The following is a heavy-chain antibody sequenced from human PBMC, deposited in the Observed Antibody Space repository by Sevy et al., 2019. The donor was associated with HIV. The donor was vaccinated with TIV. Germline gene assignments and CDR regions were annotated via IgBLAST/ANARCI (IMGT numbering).Heavy chain of an antibody. V-gene: IGHV4-59*01. CDR1: GDSISGYY. J-gene: IGHJ6*02. Sequence: SESLSLTCTVSGDSISGYYWNWIRQPPGKGLEWIGYIFYSRSTTYNPSLKSRFTISTDTSKNPFSLKLTSVTAADTAVYYCARGDPELFYGMYVWGQGTTVTVSS. CDR3: ARGDPELFYGMYV. D-gene: IGHD1-7*01. CDR2: IFYSRST.